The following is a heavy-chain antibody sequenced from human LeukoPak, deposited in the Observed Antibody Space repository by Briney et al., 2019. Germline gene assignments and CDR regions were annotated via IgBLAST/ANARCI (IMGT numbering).Heavy chain of an antibody. Sequence: PGESLKISCKGSGYSFTSYWIGWVRQKPGKGLEWMGIIYPGDSDTTYSPSFQVQVTMSADRSISAAYLQWNTLKASDTAMYYCARFQYSSSWYEPPLDYWGQGTLVTVSS. D-gene: IGHD6-13*01. CDR1: GYSFTSYW. CDR3: ARFQYSSSWYEPPLDY. V-gene: IGHV5-51*01. J-gene: IGHJ4*02. CDR2: IYPGDSDT.